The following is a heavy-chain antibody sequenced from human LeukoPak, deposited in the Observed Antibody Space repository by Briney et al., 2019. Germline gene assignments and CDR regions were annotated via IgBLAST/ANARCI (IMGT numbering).Heavy chain of an antibody. CDR1: GFTFSTYG. CDR2: ISYDGSNK. V-gene: IGHV3-30*18. CDR3: AKDLPRAAAGTKTWYYYYYGMDV. D-gene: IGHD6-13*01. Sequence: GGSLRFSCAASGFTFSTYGRHWVRQAPGKGLEWVAVISYDGSNKYYADSVKGRFTISRDNSKNTLYLQMNSLRAEDTAVYYCAKDLPRAAAGTKTWYYYYYGMDVWGQGTTVTVSS. J-gene: IGHJ6*02.